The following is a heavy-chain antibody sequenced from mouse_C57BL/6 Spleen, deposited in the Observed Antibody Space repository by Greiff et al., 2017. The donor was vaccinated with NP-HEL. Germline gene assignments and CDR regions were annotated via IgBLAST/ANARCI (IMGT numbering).Heavy chain of an antibody. CDR2: IDPENGDT. CDR1: GFNIKDDY. V-gene: IGHV14-4*01. Sequence: VQLQQSGAELARPGASVKLSCTASGFNIKDDYMHWVKQRPEQGLEWIGWIDPENGDTEYASKFQGKATITADTSSNTAYLQLSSLTSEDTAVYYCTTNGYYVWFAYWGQGTLVTVSA. D-gene: IGHD2-3*01. CDR3: TTNGYYVWFAY. J-gene: IGHJ3*01.